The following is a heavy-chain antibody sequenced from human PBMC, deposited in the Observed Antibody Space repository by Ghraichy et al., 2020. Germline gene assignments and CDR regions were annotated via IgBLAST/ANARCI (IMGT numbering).Heavy chain of an antibody. V-gene: IGHV4-34*01. J-gene: IGHJ4*02. CDR1: GGSFSGYY. CDR2: INHSGST. D-gene: IGHD2-21*02. CDR3: ARRAVTAILFRWAY. Sequence: SETLSLTCAVYGGSFSGYYWSWIRQPPGKGLEWIGEINHSGSTNYNPSLKSRVTISVDTSKNQFSLKLSSVTAADTAVYYCARRAVTAILFRWAYWGQGTLVTVSS.